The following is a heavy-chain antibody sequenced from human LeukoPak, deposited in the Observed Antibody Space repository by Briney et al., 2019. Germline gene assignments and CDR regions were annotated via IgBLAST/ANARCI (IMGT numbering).Heavy chain of an antibody. CDR3: ARGPYKYDGSGAFDI. CDR1: GDSISSGDYY. J-gene: IGHJ3*02. D-gene: IGHD3-22*01. CDR2: IYTSGST. V-gene: IGHV4-61*02. Sequence: SEALSLTCTVSGDSISSGDYYWSWIRQPAGKGLEWIGRIYTSGSTNYNPSLKSRVTISVDTSKNQFSLKLTSVTAADTAVYYCARGPYKYDGSGAFDIWGQGTKVTVSS.